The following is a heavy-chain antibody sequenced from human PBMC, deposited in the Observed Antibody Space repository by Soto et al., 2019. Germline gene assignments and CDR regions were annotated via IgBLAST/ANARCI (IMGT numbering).Heavy chain of an antibody. Sequence: EVQLLESGGGLVQPGGSLRLSCAASGFTFSSYAMSWVRQAPGKGLEWVSAISGSGGSTYYADSVKGRFTISRDNSKNKLYLQMNSLRAEDTAVDYCAMVVVVPAGNFDYWGQGTLVTVSS. CDR2: ISGSGGST. CDR1: GFTFSSYA. D-gene: IGHD2-2*01. J-gene: IGHJ4*02. CDR3: AMVVVVPAGNFDY. V-gene: IGHV3-23*01.